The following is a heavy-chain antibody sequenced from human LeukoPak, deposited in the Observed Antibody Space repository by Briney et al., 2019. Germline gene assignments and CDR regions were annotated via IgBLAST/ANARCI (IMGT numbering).Heavy chain of an antibody. Sequence: TSETLSLTCTVSGGSISSSSYYWGWIRQPPGKGLEWIGSIYYSGSTYYNPSLKSRVTISVDTSKNQFSLKLSSVTAADTAVYYCAREGPNYGMDVWGQGTTVTVSS. CDR2: IYYSGST. V-gene: IGHV4-39*02. CDR3: AREGPNYGMDV. CDR1: GGSISSSSYY. J-gene: IGHJ6*02.